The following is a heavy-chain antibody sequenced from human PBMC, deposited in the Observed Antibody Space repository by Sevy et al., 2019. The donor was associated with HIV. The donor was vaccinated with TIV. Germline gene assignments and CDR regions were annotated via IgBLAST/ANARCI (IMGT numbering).Heavy chain of an antibody. CDR3: ARGLPVVGAMAYFDY. J-gene: IGHJ4*02. D-gene: IGHD1-26*01. CDR2: ISGSGGST. V-gene: IGHV3-23*01. Sequence: GGSLRLSCAASGFTFSSYAMSWVRQAPGKGLEWVSAISGSGGSTYYADSVKGRFTISRDNSKNTLYLQMNSLRAEDTAVYYCARGLPVVGAMAYFDYWGQGTLVTVSS. CDR1: GFTFSSYA.